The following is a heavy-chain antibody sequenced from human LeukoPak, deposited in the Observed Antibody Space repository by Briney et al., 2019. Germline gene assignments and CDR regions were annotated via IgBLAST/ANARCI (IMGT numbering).Heavy chain of an antibody. V-gene: IGHV5-51*01. D-gene: IGHD2-2*01. CDR3: ARDRHYRTIKTWFDP. CDR1: GYSFTSYW. J-gene: IGHJ5*02. CDR2: IYPGDSDT. Sequence: GESLKISCKGSGYSFTSYWIGWVRQMPGKGLEWMGIIYPGDSDTRYSPSFQGQVTISADKSISTAYMELSRLRSDDTAVYFCARDRHYRTIKTWFDPWGQGTLVTVSS.